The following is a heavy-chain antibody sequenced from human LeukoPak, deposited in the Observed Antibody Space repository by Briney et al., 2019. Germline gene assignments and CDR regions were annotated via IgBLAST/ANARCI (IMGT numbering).Heavy chain of an antibody. CDR3: ARAWRRAFDI. CDR2: ISSSSSYT. CDR1: GFTFSDYY. Sequence: GGFLRLSCAASGFTFSDYYMSWIRQAPGKGLEWVSYISSSSSYTNYADSVKGRFTISRDNAKNSLYLQMNSLRAEDTAVYYCARAWRRAFDIWGQGTMVTVSS. V-gene: IGHV3-11*06. J-gene: IGHJ3*02.